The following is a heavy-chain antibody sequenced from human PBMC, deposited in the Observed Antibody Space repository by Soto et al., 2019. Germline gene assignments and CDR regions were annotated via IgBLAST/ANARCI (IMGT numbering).Heavy chain of an antibody. CDR3: AKDRRPYGDYYHYYSMDV. CDR1: GFTFSSYG. D-gene: IGHD4-17*01. V-gene: IGHV3-30*18. Sequence: PGGSLRLSCAASGFTFSSYGMHWVRQAPGKGLEWVAVISYDGSNKYYADSVKGRFTISRDNSKNTLYLQMNSLRAEDTAVYYCAKDRRPYGDYYHYYSMDVWVQGATVTVSS. CDR2: ISYDGSNK. J-gene: IGHJ6*02.